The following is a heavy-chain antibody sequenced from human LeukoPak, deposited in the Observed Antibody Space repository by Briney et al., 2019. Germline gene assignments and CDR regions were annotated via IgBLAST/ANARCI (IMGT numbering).Heavy chain of an antibody. V-gene: IGHV3-30*18. CDR1: GFTFSSYG. Sequence: GGSLRLSCAASGFTFSSYGMHWVRQAPGKGLEWVAVISYDGSNKYYADSVKGRFTISRDNSKNTLYLQMNSLRAEDTAVYYCAKVTYYYDSSGYPTDYWGQGTLVTVSS. CDR2: ISYDGSNK. D-gene: IGHD3-22*01. CDR3: AKVTYYYDSSGYPTDY. J-gene: IGHJ4*02.